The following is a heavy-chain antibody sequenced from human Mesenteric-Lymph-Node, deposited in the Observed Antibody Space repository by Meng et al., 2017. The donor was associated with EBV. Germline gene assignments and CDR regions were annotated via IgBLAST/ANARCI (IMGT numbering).Heavy chain of an antibody. CDR3: ARYCSGGSCYGPQFDY. CDR1: GYTFTSYA. Sequence: QFQLVQSGGEGKKPGASVKVSCKAAGYTFTSYAMHWVRQAPGQRLEWMGWINAGNGNTKYSQKFQGRVTITRDTSASTAYMELSSLRSEDTAVYYCARYCSGGSCYGPQFDYWGQGTLVTVSS. D-gene: IGHD2-15*01. V-gene: IGHV1-3*01. CDR2: INAGNGNT. J-gene: IGHJ4*02.